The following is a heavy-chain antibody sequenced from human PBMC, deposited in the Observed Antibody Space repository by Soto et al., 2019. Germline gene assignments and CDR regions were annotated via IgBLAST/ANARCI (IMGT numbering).Heavy chain of an antibody. V-gene: IGHV4-34*01. CDR1: GGSFSGYY. CDR3: ARVRGEDGDYVDY. Sequence: PSETLSLTCAVYGGSFSGYYWSWIRQPPGKGLEWIGEINHSGSTNYNPSLKSRVTISVDTSKNQFSLKLSSVTAADTAVYYCARVRGEDGDYVDYWGQGTLVTVSP. D-gene: IGHD4-17*01. CDR2: INHSGST. J-gene: IGHJ4*02.